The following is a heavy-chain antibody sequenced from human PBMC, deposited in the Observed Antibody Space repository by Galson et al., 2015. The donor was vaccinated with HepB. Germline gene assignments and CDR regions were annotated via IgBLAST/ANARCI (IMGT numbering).Heavy chain of an antibody. CDR1: GYSFTTFW. Sequence: QSGAEVKKPGESLQISCKGSGYSFTTFWITWVRQRPGKGLEWLGRLDPSDSYTDYSPSFPGHVAISVDKSITTAYLQWSSLKASDTAMYYCVSRQYYFASGTYYNVSDYWGQGTLVTVSS. D-gene: IGHD3-10*01. CDR2: LDPSDSYT. J-gene: IGHJ4*02. V-gene: IGHV5-10-1*01. CDR3: VSRQYYFASGTYYNVSDY.